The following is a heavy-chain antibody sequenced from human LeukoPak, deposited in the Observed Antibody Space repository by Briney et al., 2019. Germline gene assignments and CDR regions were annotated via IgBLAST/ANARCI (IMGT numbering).Heavy chain of an antibody. CDR3: ERERSVTYYYDSSGYFDAFDI. Sequence: ASVKVSCKASGYTFTGYYMHWVRQAPGQGLEWMGWMNPNSGNTGYAKKFQGRVTMTRNTSISTAYMELSSLRSEDTAVYYCERERSVTYYYDSSGYFDAFDIWGQGTMVTVSS. D-gene: IGHD3-22*01. J-gene: IGHJ3*02. V-gene: IGHV1-8*02. CDR2: MNPNSGNT. CDR1: GYTFTGYY.